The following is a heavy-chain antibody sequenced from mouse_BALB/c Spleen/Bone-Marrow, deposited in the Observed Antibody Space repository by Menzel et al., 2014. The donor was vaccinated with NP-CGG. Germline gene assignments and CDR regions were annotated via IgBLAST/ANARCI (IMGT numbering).Heavy chain of an antibody. Sequence: EVQLQQSGAELVRSGASVKLSCTASGFNIKDYYMHWVKQRPEQGLEWIGWIDPENGDTEYAPKFQGKATMTADTSSNTAYLQLSILTIEDTAVYYCNGNYYAMDYWGQGTSVTVSS. CDR3: NGNYYAMDY. J-gene: IGHJ4*01. CDR2: IDPENGDT. CDR1: GFNIKDYY. V-gene: IGHV14-4*02. D-gene: IGHD2-1*01.